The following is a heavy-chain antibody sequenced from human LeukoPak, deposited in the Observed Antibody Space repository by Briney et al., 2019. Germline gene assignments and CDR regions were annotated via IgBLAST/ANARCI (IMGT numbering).Heavy chain of an antibody. D-gene: IGHD3-3*01. CDR1: GGSFSGYY. CDR2: INHSGST. Sequence: PSETLSLTCAVYGGSFSGYYWSWIRQPPGKGLEWIGEINHSGSTNYNPSLKSRVTISVDTSKNQFSLKLSFVTAADTAVYYCAWGYYDFWSGYSYYFDYWGQGTLVTVSS. J-gene: IGHJ4*02. V-gene: IGHV4-34*01. CDR3: AWGYYDFWSGYSYYFDY.